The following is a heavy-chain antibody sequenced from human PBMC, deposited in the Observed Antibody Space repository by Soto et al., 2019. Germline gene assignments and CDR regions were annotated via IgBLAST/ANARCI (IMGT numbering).Heavy chain of an antibody. CDR3: ARAEGGIFDY. V-gene: IGHV4-30-2*01. Sequence: QLQLQESGSGLVKPSQTLSLTCAVSGGSISSGGYSWSWIRQPPGKGLEWIGYIYHSGRTYYNPSHKSRVTITGDRCKNQFSLKLSSVTAADTAVYYCARAEGGIFDYWGQGTLVTVSS. CDR2: IYHSGRT. CDR1: GGSISSGGYS. J-gene: IGHJ4*02.